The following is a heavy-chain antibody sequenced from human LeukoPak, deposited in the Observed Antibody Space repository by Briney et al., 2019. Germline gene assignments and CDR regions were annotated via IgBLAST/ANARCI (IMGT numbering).Heavy chain of an antibody. Sequence: ASVKVSCKASGYTFTSYGISWVRQAPGQGREWMGWISAYNGNTNYAQKLQGRVTMTTDTSTSTAYMELRSLRSDDTAVYYCARDRPYGSVDDVVDPWGQGTLVTVSS. V-gene: IGHV1-18*01. CDR3: ARDRPYGSVDDVVDP. J-gene: IGHJ5*02. D-gene: IGHD3-10*01. CDR1: GYTFTSYG. CDR2: ISAYNGNT.